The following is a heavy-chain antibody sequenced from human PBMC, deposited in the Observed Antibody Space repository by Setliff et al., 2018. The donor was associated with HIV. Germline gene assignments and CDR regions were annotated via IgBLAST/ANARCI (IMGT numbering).Heavy chain of an antibody. J-gene: IGHJ5*02. Sequence: LSETLSLTCSVSGGSVNTNRYDWVWIRQPPGKGLEWIGSVYFRGSTYYNPSLESRVAMSVDTSTNQFSLKLISVTAADTSVYYCARQEIFGLVRGVISWGQGTLVTVSS. D-gene: IGHD3-10*01. CDR1: GGSVNTNRYD. CDR3: ARQEIFGLVRGVIS. CDR2: VYFRGST. V-gene: IGHV4-39*01.